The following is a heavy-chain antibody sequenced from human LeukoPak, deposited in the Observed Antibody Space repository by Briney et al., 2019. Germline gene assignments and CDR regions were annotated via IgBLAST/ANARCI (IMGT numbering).Heavy chain of an antibody. V-gene: IGHV4-34*01. CDR3: ARHYCTNDVCYSSLNWFDP. Sequence: SETLSLTCAVYGGSFSGYYWSWIRQPPGKGLEWIGEINHSGSTNYNPSLKSRVTISVDTSKNQFSLKLSSVTAADTAVYYCARHYCTNDVCYSSLNWFDPWGQGTLVTVSS. J-gene: IGHJ5*02. CDR2: INHSGST. CDR1: GGSFSGYY. D-gene: IGHD2-8*01.